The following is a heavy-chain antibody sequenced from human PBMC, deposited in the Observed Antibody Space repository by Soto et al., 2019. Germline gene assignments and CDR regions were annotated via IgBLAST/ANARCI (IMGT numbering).Heavy chain of an antibody. CDR2: VSFDGTNK. Sequence: QVQLVESGGGVVQPGMTLRLSCTASGFTFRSHGMHWVRQALGKGLEWVAVVSFDGTNKNYADSVRGRFTISRDNSKNTLYLQMSSRRAEDTAVYYCANGDSSGFEYFQSWGQGTLVTVSS. CDR3: ANGDSSGFEYFQS. V-gene: IGHV3-30*18. D-gene: IGHD3-22*01. J-gene: IGHJ1*01. CDR1: GFTFRSHG.